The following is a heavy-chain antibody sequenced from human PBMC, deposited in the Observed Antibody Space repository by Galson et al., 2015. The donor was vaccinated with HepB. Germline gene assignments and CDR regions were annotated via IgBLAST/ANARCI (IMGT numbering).Heavy chain of an antibody. CDR2: ISSSSSYI. Sequence: SLRLSCAASGFTFSSYSMNWVRQAPGKGLEWVSSISSSSSYIYYADSVKGRFTISRDNAKNSLYLQMNSLRTEDTAVYYCARGSSSTSWDLGEQKLGAFDIWGQGTMVTVSS. D-gene: IGHD2-2*01. V-gene: IGHV3-21*01. CDR3: ARGSSSTSWDLGEQKLGAFDI. CDR1: GFTFSSYS. J-gene: IGHJ3*02.